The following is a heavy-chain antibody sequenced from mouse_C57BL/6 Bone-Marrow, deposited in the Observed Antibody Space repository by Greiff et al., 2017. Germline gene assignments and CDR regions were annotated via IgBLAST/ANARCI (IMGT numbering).Heavy chain of an antibody. J-gene: IGHJ2*01. CDR3: AILGGSSSYYFDY. Sequence: VQLQQPGAELVKPGASVKVSCKASGYTFTSYWMHWVKQRPGQGLEWIGRIHPSDSDTNYNQKFKGKATLTVDKSSSTAYIQLSSLTSEDSAVYYCAILGGSSSYYFDYWGQGTTLTVSS. V-gene: IGHV1-74*01. CDR1: GYTFTSYW. D-gene: IGHD1-1*01. CDR2: IHPSDSDT.